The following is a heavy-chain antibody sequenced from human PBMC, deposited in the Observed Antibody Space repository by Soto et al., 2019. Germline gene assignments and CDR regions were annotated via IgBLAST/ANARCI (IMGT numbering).Heavy chain of an antibody. Sequence: QVQLVQSGAEVKKPGASVKVSCKASGYTFTSYAMHWVRQAPGQRLEWMGWINAGNGNTKCSQKFQGRVTITRDTSASTAYMELSSLRSEDTAVYYCARDQVYSSGWYYFDYWGQGTLVTVSS. V-gene: IGHV1-3*01. CDR2: INAGNGNT. CDR1: GYTFTSYA. J-gene: IGHJ4*02. CDR3: ARDQVYSSGWYYFDY. D-gene: IGHD6-19*01.